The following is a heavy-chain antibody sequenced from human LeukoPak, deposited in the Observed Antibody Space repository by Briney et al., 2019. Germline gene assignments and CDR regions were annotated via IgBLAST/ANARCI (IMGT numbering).Heavy chain of an antibody. CDR2: ISSSSSTI. CDR1: GFTFSRNS. CDR3: AKDRTYFDGYYFDY. J-gene: IGHJ4*02. D-gene: IGHD3-9*01. V-gene: IGHV3-48*01. Sequence: GGSLRLSCAASGFTFSRNSMNWVRQAPGKGLEWVSYISSSSSTIYYADSVKGRFSISRDNAKNSLFLQLNSLRAEDTAVYYCAKDRTYFDGYYFDYWGQGTLVTVSS.